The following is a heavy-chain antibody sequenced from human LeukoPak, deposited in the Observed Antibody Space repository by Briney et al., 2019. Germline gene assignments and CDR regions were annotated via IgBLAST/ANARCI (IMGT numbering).Heavy chain of an antibody. D-gene: IGHD3-22*01. J-gene: IGHJ4*02. CDR2: IYHSGST. CDR3: ARGSGYYIH. Sequence: PSETLSLTCNVSGGSISSSSYDWDWIRQPPGKGLEWIGSIYHSGSTNYNPSLKSRVTISVDTSKNQFSLKLSSVTAADTAVYYCARGSGYYIHWGQGTLVTVSS. CDR1: GGSISSSSYD. V-gene: IGHV4-39*07.